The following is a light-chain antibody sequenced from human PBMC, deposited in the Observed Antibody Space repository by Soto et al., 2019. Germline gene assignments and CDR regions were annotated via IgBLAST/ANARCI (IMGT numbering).Light chain of an antibody. CDR2: DAS. J-gene: IGKJ4*01. CDR3: QQRGTWAPLT. V-gene: IGKV3-11*01. Sequence: EIVLTQSPATLSLSPGERATLSCRASQTVNYLAWYQQKPGQSPRLLIYDASNRGTGVPARFSGSGSGTDFPLAISSLEPEDSGLYFCQQRGTWAPLTFGGGSKVEIK. CDR1: QTVNY.